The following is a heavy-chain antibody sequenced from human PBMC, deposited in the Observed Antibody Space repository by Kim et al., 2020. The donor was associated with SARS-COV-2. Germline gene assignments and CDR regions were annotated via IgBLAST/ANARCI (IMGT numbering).Heavy chain of an antibody. V-gene: IGHV4-30-2*01. D-gene: IGHD1-1*01. CDR2: IYHSGST. J-gene: IGHJ2*01. CDR3: ARGRPGWNHTYVYWYFDL. CDR1: VGSISSGGYS. Sequence: SETLSLTCAVSVGSISSGGYSWSWIRQPPGKGLEWIGYIYHSGSTYYNPSLKSRVTISVDRSKNQFSLKLSSVTAADTAVYYCARGRPGWNHTYVYWYFDLWGRGTLVTVSS.